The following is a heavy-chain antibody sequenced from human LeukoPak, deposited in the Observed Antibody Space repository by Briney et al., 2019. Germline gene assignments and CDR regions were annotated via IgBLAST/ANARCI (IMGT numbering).Heavy chain of an antibody. CDR2: INEGGDEQ. CDR1: GFAFSNYW. D-gene: IGHD3-16*01. J-gene: IGHJ4*02. CDR3: AKGGHVDY. Sequence: GSLRLSCAASGFAFSNYWMTWVRQAPGKGVEWVANINEGGDEQQYLDSVRGRFSISRDNAKNSLYLQMNSLRAEDTAVYYCAKGGHVDYCGLGTLVTVSS. V-gene: IGHV3-7*03.